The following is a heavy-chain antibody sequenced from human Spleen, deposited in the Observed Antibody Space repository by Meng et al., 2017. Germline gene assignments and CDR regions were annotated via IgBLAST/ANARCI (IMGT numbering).Heavy chain of an antibody. Sequence: SVTVSCKCSGYNFPDYWLHWVRRAPGQGPEWMGRIDPKSGDTHYAQRFQGRVTMTGDTSISTAYMELSGLRSDDTAMYYCTRDEDISAAGKLFGDYWGQGTLVTVSS. CDR1: GYNFPDYW. CDR2: IDPKSGDT. J-gene: IGHJ4*02. D-gene: IGHD6-13*01. V-gene: IGHV1-2*06. CDR3: TRDEDISAAGKLFGDY.